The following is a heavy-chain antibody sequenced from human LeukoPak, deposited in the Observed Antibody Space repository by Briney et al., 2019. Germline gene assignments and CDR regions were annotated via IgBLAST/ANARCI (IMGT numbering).Heavy chain of an antibody. Sequence: GGSLRLSCAASGFTFSSYSMNWVRQSPGKGLEWVSAINSGSSFIKYGDSVKGRFTISRDNAKNSLYLQMNSLRAEDTAVYYCAREVSSVLVPAANSVDYWGQGTLVTVSS. J-gene: IGHJ4*02. CDR2: INSGSSFI. CDR1: GFTFSSYS. V-gene: IGHV3-21*01. CDR3: AREVSSVLVPAANSVDY. D-gene: IGHD2-2*01.